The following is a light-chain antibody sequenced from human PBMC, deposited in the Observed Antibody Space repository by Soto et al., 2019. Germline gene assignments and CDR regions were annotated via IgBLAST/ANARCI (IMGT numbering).Light chain of an antibody. CDR1: QSVTSSY. V-gene: IGKV3-20*01. Sequence: EIVLTQSPGTLSVSPGERATLSCRASQSVTSSYLSWYQQKPGQAPRLLIYDASSRAAGIPDRFSGSGSGTDFALTISRLEVEDFAVYYCQEDGTLPRTFGQGTKVEIK. CDR3: QEDGTLPRT. J-gene: IGKJ1*01. CDR2: DAS.